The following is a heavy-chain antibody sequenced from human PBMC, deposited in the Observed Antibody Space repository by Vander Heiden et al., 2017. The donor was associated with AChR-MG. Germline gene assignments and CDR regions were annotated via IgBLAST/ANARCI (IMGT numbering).Heavy chain of an antibody. D-gene: IGHD6-19*01. CDR1: GGSISRGSYY. Sequence: QVQLQESGPGLVKPSQTLSLTCTVAGGSISRGSYYWSWIRQPAGKGLEWIGRIYTSGSTNYNPSLKSRVTISVDTSKSQFSLTLSSVTAADTAVYYCARDGESSGLDWFDPWGQGILVTVSS. CDR3: ARDGESSGLDWFDP. J-gene: IGHJ5*02. CDR2: IYTSGST. V-gene: IGHV4-61*02.